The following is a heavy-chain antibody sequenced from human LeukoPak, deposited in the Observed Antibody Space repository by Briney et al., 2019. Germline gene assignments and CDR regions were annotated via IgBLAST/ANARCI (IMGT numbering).Heavy chain of an antibody. J-gene: IGHJ4*02. D-gene: IGHD5-18*01. V-gene: IGHV3-7*05. Sequence: PGGSLRLSCAGSGFSISSYWMAWVRQAPGRGLEWVAHIKQDGSEKNYVDLVKGRFTISRDNAKNSLYLQMNSLRAEDTAVYYCAREAGVPPTTQQWPTSVDCWGQGTLVTVSS. CDR1: GFSISSYW. CDR2: IKQDGSEK. CDR3: AREAGVPPTTQQWPTSVDC.